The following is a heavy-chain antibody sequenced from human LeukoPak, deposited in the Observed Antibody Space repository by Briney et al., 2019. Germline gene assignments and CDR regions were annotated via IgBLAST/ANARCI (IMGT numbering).Heavy chain of an antibody. J-gene: IGHJ4*02. CDR2: IYYSGST. CDR1: GGSISSYY. CDR3: ARIYCSGGSCYSFDY. Sequence: SETLSPTCTVSGGSISSYYWSWIRQPPGKGLEWIGYIYYSGSTNYNPSLKSRVTISVDTSKNQFSLKLSSVTAADTAVYYCARIYCSGGSCYSFDYWGQGTLVTVSS. V-gene: IGHV4-59*01. D-gene: IGHD2-15*01.